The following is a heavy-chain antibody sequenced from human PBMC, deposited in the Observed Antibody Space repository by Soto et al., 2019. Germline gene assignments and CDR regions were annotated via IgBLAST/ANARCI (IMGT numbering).Heavy chain of an antibody. CDR1: GASISYGGFS. J-gene: IGHJ4*02. V-gene: IGHV4-30-2*06. CDR3: ARVAYFDTTGYYYYFDY. Sequence: KSSETLSLTCTVPGASISYGGFSWSWIRQSPGKGLEWIGYISHLENTYFHPSFKSRLTMSVDMSRNQFSLKLSSVTAADTAVYYCARVAYFDTTGYYYYFDYWGQGALVTVSS. D-gene: IGHD3-22*01. CDR2: ISHLENT.